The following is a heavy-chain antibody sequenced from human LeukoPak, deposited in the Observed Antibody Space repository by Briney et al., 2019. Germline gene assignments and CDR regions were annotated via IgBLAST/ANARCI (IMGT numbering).Heavy chain of an antibody. D-gene: IGHD2-8*01. CDR2: MSPDGSDK. CDR1: GFSFRDYW. Sequence: GGSLRLSCAASGFSFRDYWMSWVRQAPGKGLEWVADMSPDGSDKTYVDSVKGRLTISRDSAKQSLYLQMDSLTAEDTAVYYCVTSWCRQQRDYWGQGTLVTVSS. V-gene: IGHV3-7*01. J-gene: IGHJ4*02. CDR3: VTSWCRQQRDY.